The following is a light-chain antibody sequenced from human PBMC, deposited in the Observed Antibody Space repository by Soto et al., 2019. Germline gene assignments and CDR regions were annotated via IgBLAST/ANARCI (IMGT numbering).Light chain of an antibody. CDR3: QSYDSSLSGYV. Sequence: QSVLTQPPSASGSPGQSVTISCTGTSSDVDAGYYVSWYQQHPGTAPKLLIYGVSKRPSGVPDRFSGSKSGTSASLAITGLQAEHEADYYCQSYDSSLSGYVFGTGTKVTVL. V-gene: IGLV2-8*01. CDR1: SSDVDAGYY. CDR2: GVS. J-gene: IGLJ1*01.